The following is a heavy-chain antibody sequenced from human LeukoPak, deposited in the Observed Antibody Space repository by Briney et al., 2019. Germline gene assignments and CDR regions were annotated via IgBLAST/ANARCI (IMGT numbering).Heavy chain of an antibody. CDR2: IWYDGSNK. D-gene: IGHD4-17*01. CDR1: GFTFSSYG. J-gene: IGHJ6*02. Sequence: GGSLRLSCAASGFTFSSYGMHWVRQAPGKGLEWVAVIWYDGSNKYYADSVKGRFTISRDNSKNTLYLQMNSLRAEDTAVYYCARGTVYGDYGYYYYGMDVWGQGTTVTVSS. V-gene: IGHV3-33*01. CDR3: ARGTVYGDYGYYYYGMDV.